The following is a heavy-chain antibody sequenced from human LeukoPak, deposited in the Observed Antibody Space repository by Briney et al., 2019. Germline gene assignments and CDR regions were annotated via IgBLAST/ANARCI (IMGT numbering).Heavy chain of an antibody. CDR1: GGTFSSYA. CDR2: IIPIFGTA. Sequence: ASVKVSCKASGGTFSSYAISWVRQAPGQGLEWMGRIIPIFGTANYAQKFQGRVTITTDESTSTTYMELSSLRSEDTAVYYCARGPYYYDSSGYDPVFDYWGQGTLVTVSS. J-gene: IGHJ4*02. D-gene: IGHD3-22*01. CDR3: ARGPYYYDSSGYDPVFDY. V-gene: IGHV1-69*05.